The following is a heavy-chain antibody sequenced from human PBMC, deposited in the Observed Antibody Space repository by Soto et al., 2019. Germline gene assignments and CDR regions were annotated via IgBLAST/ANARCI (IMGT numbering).Heavy chain of an antibody. CDR1: GLTFSDYG. CDR3: VKRACTDAFWSWRTLIL. Sequence: QVQLVESGGGVVQPGRSLRLSCAASGLTFSDYGMHWVRQAPGKGLEWVAVISHHGNSQHYADSVKGRFTISRDNSKTTLVLQMNSLSAQHRAVYFCVKRACTDAFWSWRTLILWGRCTLVTVSS. D-gene: IGHD2-8*02. CDR2: ISHHGNSQ. V-gene: IGHV3-30*18. J-gene: IGHJ2*01.